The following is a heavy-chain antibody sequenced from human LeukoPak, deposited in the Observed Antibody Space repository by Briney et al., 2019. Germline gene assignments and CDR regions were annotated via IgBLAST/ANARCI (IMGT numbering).Heavy chain of an antibody. V-gene: IGHV4-34*01. J-gene: IGHJ5*02. CDR3: ARGVLVVRGVIIIP. D-gene: IGHD3-10*01. Sequence: SETLSLTCAVYGGSFSGYYGSWIRQPPGRGLEWIGEINHSGSTNYNPSLKSRVTISVDTSKNQFSLKLSSVTAADTAVYYCARGVLVVRGVIIIPWGQGTLVTVSS. CDR2: INHSGST. CDR1: GGSFSGYY.